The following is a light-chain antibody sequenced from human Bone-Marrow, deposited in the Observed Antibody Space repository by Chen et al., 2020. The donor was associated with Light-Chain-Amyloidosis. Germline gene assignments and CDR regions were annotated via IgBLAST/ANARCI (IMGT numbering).Light chain of an antibody. Sequence: SYVFTQPPSVSAAPGQTATIFCGGNDIGSKSFHWYQQRPGQAPVLIVYDDTDRPSGIPARCSGSNSGNTGTLTISRVEAGDEADEYCHVWDKRSDHHVFGGGTKLTVL. J-gene: IGLJ2*01. V-gene: IGLV3-21*02. CDR2: DDT. CDR1: DIGSKS. CDR3: HVWDKRSDHHV.